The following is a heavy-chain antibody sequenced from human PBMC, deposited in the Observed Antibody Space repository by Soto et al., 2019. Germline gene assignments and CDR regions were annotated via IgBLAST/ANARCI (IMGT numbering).Heavy chain of an antibody. CDR2: ISGSGGST. CDR3: AKDLYRRFEAGTFDY. V-gene: IGHV3-23*01. Sequence: EVQLLESGGGLVQPGGSLRLSCAASGFTFSSYAMSWVRQAPGKGLEWVSAISGSGGSTYYADSVKGRFTISRDNSKNTLYMQMNTLRAEDTAVYYCAKDLYRRFEAGTFDYWGQGTLVSVSA. D-gene: IGHD6-13*01. J-gene: IGHJ4*02. CDR1: GFTFSSYA.